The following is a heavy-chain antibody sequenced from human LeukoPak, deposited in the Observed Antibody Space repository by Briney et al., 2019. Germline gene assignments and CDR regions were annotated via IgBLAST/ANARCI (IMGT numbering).Heavy chain of an antibody. CDR2: IYYSGST. J-gene: IGHJ4*02. Sequence: PSETLSLTCTVSGGSITNISNYWGWIRQPPGKGLEGIGNIYYSGSTWYNSSLKSRVTISVDTSKNQFSLKLSSVTAADTAVYYCAKIMYDLGDHCIDSWGQGTLITVSS. CDR3: AKIMYDLGDHCIDS. D-gene: IGHD4-17*01. CDR1: GGSITNISNY. V-gene: IGHV4-39*01.